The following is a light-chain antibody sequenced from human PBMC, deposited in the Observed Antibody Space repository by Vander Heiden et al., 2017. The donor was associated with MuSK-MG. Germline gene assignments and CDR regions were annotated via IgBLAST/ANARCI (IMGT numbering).Light chain of an antibody. CDR2: WAS. CDR1: QSVLSGSNRMTH. Sequence: DIVMTQSPDSLAVSLGERATINCKSSQSVLSGSNRMTHLAWYQQKTGQPPKLLMYWASIRESGVPDRFSGSGSGTDFALTIDTLQAEDVAVYYCQQYYSLPYTFGQGTKLEIK. CDR3: QQYYSLPYT. J-gene: IGKJ2*01. V-gene: IGKV4-1*01.